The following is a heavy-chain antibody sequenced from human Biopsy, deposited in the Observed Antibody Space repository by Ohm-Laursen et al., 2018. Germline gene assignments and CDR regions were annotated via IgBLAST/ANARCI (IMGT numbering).Heavy chain of an antibody. V-gene: IGHV4-59*01. Sequence: SQTLSFTWGVSGGSIISYYWTWIRQPPGQGLEWIGHVYNGGITNYNPSLKSRVTISKDTSKNQFSLQVNSVTAADTAVYYCARTPRDSFWSGSYKRGLWFDPWGQGTLVIVSS. CDR1: GGSIISYY. CDR3: ARTPRDSFWSGSYKRGLWFDP. D-gene: IGHD3-3*01. CDR2: VYNGGIT. J-gene: IGHJ5*02.